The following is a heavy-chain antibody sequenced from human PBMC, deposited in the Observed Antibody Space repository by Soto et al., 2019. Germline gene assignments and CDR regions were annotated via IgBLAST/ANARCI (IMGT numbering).Heavy chain of an antibody. V-gene: IGHV3-30-3*01. J-gene: IGHJ6*02. Sequence: GGSLRLSCAASGFTFSSYAMHWVRQAPGKGLEWVAVISYDGSNKYYADSVKGRFTISRDNSKNTLYLQMNSLRAEDTAVYYCARDTTDYGGNYYYGMDVWGQGTTVTVSS. D-gene: IGHD4-17*01. CDR3: ARDTTDYGGNYYYGMDV. CDR2: ISYDGSNK. CDR1: GFTFSSYA.